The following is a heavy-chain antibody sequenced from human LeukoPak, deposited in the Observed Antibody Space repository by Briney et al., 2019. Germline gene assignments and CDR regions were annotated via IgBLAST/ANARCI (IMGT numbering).Heavy chain of an antibody. CDR3: ATKTSDFDY. Sequence: GGSLRLSCAASGFTFSSYGMHWVRQAPGKGLEWVAVISYDGSNKYYADSVKGRFTISRDNSKNTLYLQMNSLRAEDTAIYYCATKTSDFDYWGQGTLVTVSS. V-gene: IGHV3-30*03. CDR2: ISYDGSNK. CDR1: GFTFSSYG. D-gene: IGHD1-7*01. J-gene: IGHJ4*02.